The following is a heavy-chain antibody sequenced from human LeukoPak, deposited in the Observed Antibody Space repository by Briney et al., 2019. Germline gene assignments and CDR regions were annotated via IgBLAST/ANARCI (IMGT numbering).Heavy chain of an antibody. J-gene: IGHJ4*02. CDR2: ISAYNGNT. D-gene: IGHD6-19*01. CDR1: GYTLTSYG. V-gene: IGHV1-18*01. CDR3: ARSIAVAAAGSPFDY. Sequence: ASVKVSCKASGYTLTSYGISWVRQAPGQGLEWMGWISAYNGNTNYAQKLQGRVTMTTDTSTSTAYMELRSLRSDDTAVYYCARSIAVAAAGSPFDYWGQGTLVTVSS.